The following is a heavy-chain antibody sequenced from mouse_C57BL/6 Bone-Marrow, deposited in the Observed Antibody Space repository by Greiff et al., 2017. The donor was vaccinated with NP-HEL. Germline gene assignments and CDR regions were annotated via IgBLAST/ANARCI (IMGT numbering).Heavy chain of an antibody. CDR1: GFTFSSYA. Sequence: EVQLVESGGGLVKPGGSLKLFCAASGFTFSSYAMSWVRQTPEKRLEWVATISDGGSYTYYPDNVKGRFTISRDNAKNNLYLQMSHLKSEDTAMYYCARDYGLDYWGQGTTLTVSS. CDR3: ARDYGLDY. CDR2: ISDGGSYT. D-gene: IGHD1-1*02. V-gene: IGHV5-4*01. J-gene: IGHJ2*01.